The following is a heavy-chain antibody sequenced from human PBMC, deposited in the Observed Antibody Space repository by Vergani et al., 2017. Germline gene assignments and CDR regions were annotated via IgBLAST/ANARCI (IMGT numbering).Heavy chain of an antibody. D-gene: IGHD1-14*01. J-gene: IGHJ5*02. CDR3: ARDLRLLYNRFDP. V-gene: IGHV3-33*01. CDR1: GFTFNQYG. CDR2: TWYDGNNK. Sequence: QVQLVESGGGVVQPGRSLRLSCAASGFTFNQYGMHWVRQAPGKGLEWLAVTWYDGNNKQYSDSVKGGFTISRDNSKSTMSLQMNSLRYEDTGVYYCARDLRLLYNRFDPWGQGTLVTVSS.